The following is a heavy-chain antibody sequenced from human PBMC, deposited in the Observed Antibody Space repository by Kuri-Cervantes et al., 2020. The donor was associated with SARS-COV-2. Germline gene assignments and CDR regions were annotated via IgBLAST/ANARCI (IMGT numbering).Heavy chain of an antibody. J-gene: IGHJ3*02. CDR2: ISAYNGNT. V-gene: IGHV1-18*01. CDR1: GYTFTSYG. CDR3: ARVAPYSRTNDAFDI. Sequence: ASVKVSCKASGYTFTSYGISWVRQAPGQGLEWMGWISAYNGNTNYAQKLQGRVTMTTDTSTSTAYMELRSPRSDDTAVYYCARVAPYSRTNDAFDIWGQGTMVTVSS. D-gene: IGHD4-11*01.